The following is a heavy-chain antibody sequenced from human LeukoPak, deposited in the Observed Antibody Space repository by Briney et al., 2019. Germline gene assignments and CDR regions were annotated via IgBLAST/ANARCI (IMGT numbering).Heavy chain of an antibody. CDR1: GFTFSSYG. D-gene: IGHD3-22*01. J-gene: IGHJ4*02. Sequence: PGGSLRLSCAASGFTFSSYGMHWVRQAPGKGLEWVAFIRYDGSNKYYADSVKGRFTISRDNSKNTLYLQMNSLRAEDTAVYYCAKVDYYDSSGDYWGQGTLVTVSS. CDR3: AKVDYYDSSGDY. CDR2: IRYDGSNK. V-gene: IGHV3-30*02.